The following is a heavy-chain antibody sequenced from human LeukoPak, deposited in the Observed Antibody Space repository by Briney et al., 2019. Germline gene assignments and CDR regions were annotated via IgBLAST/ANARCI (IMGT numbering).Heavy chain of an antibody. J-gene: IGHJ4*02. CDR1: GYTFTSYG. V-gene: IGHV1-18*01. Sequence: GASVKVSCKASGYTFTSYGISWVRRAPGQGLEWMGWISAYNGNTNYAQKLQGRVTMTTDTSTSTAYMELRSLRSDDTAVYYCARDAPITGDLAFYDYWGQGTLVTVSS. D-gene: IGHD7-27*01. CDR3: ARDAPITGDLAFYDY. CDR2: ISAYNGNT.